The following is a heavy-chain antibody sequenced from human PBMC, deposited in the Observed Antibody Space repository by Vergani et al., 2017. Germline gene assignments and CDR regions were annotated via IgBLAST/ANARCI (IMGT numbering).Heavy chain of an antibody. D-gene: IGHD3-22*01. V-gene: IGHV1-2*07. Sequence: VQLVQSGAEVKKPGASVKVSCKASGYTFTGYYMHWVRQAPGQGLEWMGWINPNSGGTNYAHKFQGRVTITRDTSISTAYMELSRLRSDDTAVYYCARDRLPSYYDSSGYYCWFDPWGQGTLVTVSS. J-gene: IGHJ5*02. CDR3: ARDRLPSYYDSSGYYCWFDP. CDR2: INPNSGGT. CDR1: GYTFTGYY.